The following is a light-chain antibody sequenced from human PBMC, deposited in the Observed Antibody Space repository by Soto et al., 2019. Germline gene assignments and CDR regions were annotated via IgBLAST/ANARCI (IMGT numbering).Light chain of an antibody. Sequence: DIQMTQSPSTLSASVGDRVTITCRASQSVSTWLAWYQQKPGKAPKLLIHKASTVENGVPSRFSGSGAGTEINRTISSRQPEDFGTDYRDQYHRYHVTFGGGTKVEIK. CDR2: KAS. CDR1: QSVSTW. V-gene: IGKV1-5*03. J-gene: IGKJ4*01. CDR3: DQYHRYHVT.